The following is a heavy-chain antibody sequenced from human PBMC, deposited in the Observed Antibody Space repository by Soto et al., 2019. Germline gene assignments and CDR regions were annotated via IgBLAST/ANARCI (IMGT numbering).Heavy chain of an antibody. CDR1: GGSISSGGYY. D-gene: IGHD4-4*01. V-gene: IGHV4-31*03. CDR3: ARAGDYTEYFWFDP. CDR2: TYYTGST. J-gene: IGHJ5*02. Sequence: PSETLSLTCTVAGGSISSGGYYWTWIRQHPEKGLEWIGYTYYTGSTNYNPSLRSRVTISRDTSRNQFSLRLSSVTAADTALYYCARAGDYTEYFWFDPWGQGTLVTVSS.